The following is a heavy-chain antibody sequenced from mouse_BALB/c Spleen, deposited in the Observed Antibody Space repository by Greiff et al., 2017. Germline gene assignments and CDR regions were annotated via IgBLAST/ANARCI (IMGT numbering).Heavy chain of an antibody. D-gene: IGHD3-1*01. CDR3: AIDSSGYAWFAY. J-gene: IGHJ3*01. CDR2: IRAGGST. CDR1: GFSLTSYG. Sequence: VQLQQSGRGLVAPSQSLSITCTVSGFSLTSYGVHWVRQPPGKGLEWVGVIRAGGSTNYNSARMSRLSISKDNSMSQVFLKMNSLQTDDTAMYYCAIDSSGYAWFAYWGQGTLVTVSA. V-gene: IGHV2-9*02.